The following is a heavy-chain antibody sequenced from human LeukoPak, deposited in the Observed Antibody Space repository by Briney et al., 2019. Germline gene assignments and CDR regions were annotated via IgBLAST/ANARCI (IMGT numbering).Heavy chain of an antibody. V-gene: IGHV4-4*07. CDR1: GGSISSYY. J-gene: IGHJ4*02. CDR3: ARDRARRVVITEGYD. CDR2: IYTSGST. D-gene: IGHD3-22*01. Sequence: SETLSLTCTVSGGSISSYYWSWIRQPAGKGLEWIGRIYTSGSTNYNPSLKSRVTMSVDTSKNQFSLKLSSVTAADTAVYYCARDRARRVVITEGYDWGQGTLVTVSS.